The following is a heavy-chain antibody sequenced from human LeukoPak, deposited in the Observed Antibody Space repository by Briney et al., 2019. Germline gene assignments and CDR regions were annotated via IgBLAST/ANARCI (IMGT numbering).Heavy chain of an antibody. V-gene: IGHV3-48*01. CDR1: GFTFSSYG. CDR3: ARSGDY. Sequence: GGSLRLSCAASGFTFSSYGMSWVRQAPGKGLEWVSHISTTSSTIYYADSVKGRFTVSRDNAKNSLYLQMNSLRAEDTAVYYCARSGDYWGQGTLVTVSS. D-gene: IGHD6-25*01. CDR2: ISTTSSTI. J-gene: IGHJ4*02.